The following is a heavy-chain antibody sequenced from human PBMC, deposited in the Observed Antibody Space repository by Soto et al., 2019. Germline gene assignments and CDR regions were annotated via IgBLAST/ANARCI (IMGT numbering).Heavy chain of an antibody. D-gene: IGHD3-22*01. CDR3: ATTPRHYDSSCYYYLNY. V-gene: IGHV1-69*13. Sequence: SXKVSCKASGGTFSSYAISWGRHAPGQGLEWMGGIIPIFGTANYAQKFQGRVTITADESTSTAYMELSSLRSEDTAVYYCATTPRHYDSSCYYYLNYWGQGTLVTVSS. CDR1: GGTFSSYA. J-gene: IGHJ4*02. CDR2: IIPIFGTA.